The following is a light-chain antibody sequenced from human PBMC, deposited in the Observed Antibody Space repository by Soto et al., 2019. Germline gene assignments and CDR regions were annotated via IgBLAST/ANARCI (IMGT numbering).Light chain of an antibody. CDR2: EVN. Sequence: QPVLTQPPSASGSPGQSLTISCTGTSSDVGGYNYASWYQQHPGKAPKLMIYEVNKRPSGVPDRFSGSKSGNTASLTVSGLQAEDEADYYCSSYAGTNIVVFGGGTKLTVL. CDR1: SSDVGGYNY. V-gene: IGLV2-8*01. CDR3: SSYAGTNIVV. J-gene: IGLJ2*01.